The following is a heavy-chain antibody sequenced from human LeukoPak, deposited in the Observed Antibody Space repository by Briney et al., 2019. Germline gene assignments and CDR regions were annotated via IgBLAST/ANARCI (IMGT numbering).Heavy chain of an antibody. Sequence: ASVTVSCKASGDSFTGDYMHWVRQAPGQGLEWMGRINPNSGGTNYAQKFQGRVTMTRDTSVSTAYMELSRLRSDDTAVYYCARDTRNYFDYWGQGTLVTVSS. J-gene: IGHJ4*02. CDR3: ARDTRNYFDY. V-gene: IGHV1-2*06. CDR2: INPNSGGT. CDR1: GDSFTGDY.